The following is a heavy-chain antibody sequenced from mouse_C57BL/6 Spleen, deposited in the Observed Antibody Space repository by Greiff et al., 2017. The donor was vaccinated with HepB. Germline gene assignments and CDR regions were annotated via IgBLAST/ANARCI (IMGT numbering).Heavy chain of an antibody. J-gene: IGHJ4*01. V-gene: IGHV1-55*01. CDR2: IYPGSGST. D-gene: IGHD1-1*01. CDR3: ARVDYGSSYLYYAMDY. CDR1: GYTFTSYW. Sequence: QVQLKQPGAELVKPGASVKMSCKASGYTFTSYWITWVKQRPGQGLEWIGDIYPGSGSTNYNEKFKSKATLTVDTSSSTAYMQRSSLTSEDSAVYYCARVDYGSSYLYYAMDYWGQGTSVTVSS.